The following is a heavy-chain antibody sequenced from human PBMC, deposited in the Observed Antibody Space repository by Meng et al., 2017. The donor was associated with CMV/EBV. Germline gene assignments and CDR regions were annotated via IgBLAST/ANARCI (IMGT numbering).Heavy chain of an antibody. CDR2: IIPIFGTA. Sequence: VPLVASGAEVTKPGFSVKVSCKASGGTFSSYAISWVRQAPGQGLEWMGGIIPIFGTANYAQKFQGRVTITADESTSTAYMELSSLRSEDTAVYYCASVTGIGWWYFDLWGRGTLVTVSS. CDR1: GGTFSSYA. J-gene: IGHJ2*01. D-gene: IGHD1-20*01. V-gene: IGHV1-69*12. CDR3: ASVTGIGWWYFDL.